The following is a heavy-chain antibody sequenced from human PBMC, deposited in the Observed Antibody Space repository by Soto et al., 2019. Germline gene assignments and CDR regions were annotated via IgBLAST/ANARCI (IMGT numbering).Heavy chain of an antibody. J-gene: IGHJ6*02. CDR3: ASRDSSSWYFEGLGYYYGMDV. D-gene: IGHD6-13*01. CDR1: GGSISSSSYY. V-gene: IGHV4-39*01. Sequence: SETLSLTCTVSGGSISSSSYYWGWIRQPPGKGLEWIGSIYYSGSTYYNPSLKSRVTISVDTSKNQFSLKLSSVTAADTAVYYCASRDSSSWYFEGLGYYYGMDVWGQGTTVTVPS. CDR2: IYYSGST.